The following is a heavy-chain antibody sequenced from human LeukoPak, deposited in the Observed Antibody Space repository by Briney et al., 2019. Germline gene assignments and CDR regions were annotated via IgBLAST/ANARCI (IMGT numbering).Heavy chain of an antibody. CDR2: IFHSGNT. CDR1: GYSVSNGCY. D-gene: IGHD3-10*01. CDR3: ARFRRGWYFDY. J-gene: IGHJ4*02. Sequence: PSETLSLTCVVSGYSVSNGCYWGWIRHPPGKGLEWIESIFHSGNTYYNPSLKSRVTMSVDTSKNQFSLRLTSATAADTAAYYCARFRRGWYFDYWSQGTLVTVSS. V-gene: IGHV4-38-2*01.